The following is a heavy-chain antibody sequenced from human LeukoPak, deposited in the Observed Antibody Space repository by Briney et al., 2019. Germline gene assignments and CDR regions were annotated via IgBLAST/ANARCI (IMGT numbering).Heavy chain of an antibody. J-gene: IGHJ4*02. CDR2: MYSGGST. Sequence: PGGSLRLSCAVSGFTVSTNYMSWVRQAPGKGLEWVSVMYSGGSTSYADSVKGRFTISRHNSKNTLYLEINSLRPDDTAVYYCARGGGDYNPFDYWGQGTLVTVSS. D-gene: IGHD4-17*01. V-gene: IGHV3-53*04. CDR1: GFTVSTNY. CDR3: ARGGGDYNPFDY.